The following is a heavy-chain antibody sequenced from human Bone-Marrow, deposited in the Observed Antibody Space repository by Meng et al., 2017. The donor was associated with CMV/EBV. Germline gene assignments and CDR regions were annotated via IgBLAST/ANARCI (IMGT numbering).Heavy chain of an antibody. D-gene: IGHD3-22*01. CDR2: IYYSGST. J-gene: IGHJ3*02. CDR3: ARALKIVGYAFDI. CDR1: GGSISSSSYY. Sequence: SETLSLTCTVSGGSISSSSYYWGWIRQPPGKGLEWIGSIYYSGSTYYNPSLKSRVTISVDTSKNQFSLKLSSVTAADTAVYYCARALKIVGYAFDIWGQGTMVTFSS. V-gene: IGHV4-39*01.